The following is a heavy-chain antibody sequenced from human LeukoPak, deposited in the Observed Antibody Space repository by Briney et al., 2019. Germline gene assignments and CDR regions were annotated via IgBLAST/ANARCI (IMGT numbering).Heavy chain of an antibody. CDR3: ARDLYPITFFDA. CDR1: GDSISRYY. J-gene: IGHJ5*02. D-gene: IGHD1-14*01. V-gene: IGHV4-59*01. CDR2: IFQSGIT. Sequence: SETLSLTCTVSGDSISRYYWHSIRQPPGKGLEWIGFIFQSGITNYNPSLKGRVTISADTSQNQFSLKVNSVTAADTAVYYCARDLYPITFFDAWGQGSLVTVSS.